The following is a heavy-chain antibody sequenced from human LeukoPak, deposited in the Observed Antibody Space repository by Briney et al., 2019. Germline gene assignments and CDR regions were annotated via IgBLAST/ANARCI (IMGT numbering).Heavy chain of an antibody. D-gene: IGHD6-6*01. Sequence: SVKVSCKASGYTFVNYGLSWVRQAPGQRLEWMGGIIPIFGTANYAQKFQGRVTITADESTSTAYMELSSLRSEDTAVYYCARLDEYSSSSRYYGMDVWGQGTTVTVSS. CDR1: GYTFVNYG. J-gene: IGHJ6*02. CDR2: IIPIFGTA. V-gene: IGHV1-69*13. CDR3: ARLDEYSSSSRYYGMDV.